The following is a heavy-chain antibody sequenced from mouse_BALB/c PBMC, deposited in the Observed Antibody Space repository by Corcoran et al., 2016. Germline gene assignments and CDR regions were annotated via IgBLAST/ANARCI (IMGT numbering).Heavy chain of an antibody. V-gene: IGHV14-1*02. D-gene: IGHD2-9*01. CDR2: IDPENGNT. Sequence: EGQLQQTGAELVRRGAVVKLSCKAAGFNIKDYNMHWVKQRPEQGLEWIGWIDPENGNTIYDPKFQGKASITADTSSNTAYLQLSSLTSEDTAVYYFARVTYYGYDLACFAYWGQGTLVTVSA. CDR1: GFNIKDYN. J-gene: IGHJ3*01. CDR3: ARVTYYGYDLACFAY.